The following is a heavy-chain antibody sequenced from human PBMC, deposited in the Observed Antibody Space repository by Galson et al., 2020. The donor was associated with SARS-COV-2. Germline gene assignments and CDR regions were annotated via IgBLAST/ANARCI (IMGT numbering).Heavy chain of an antibody. J-gene: IGHJ4*02. CDR3: APEGGSSPFDY. D-gene: IGHD6-13*01. CDR1: GFTFSSYS. CDR2: ISSSSSTI. V-gene: IGHV3-48*01. Sequence: GGSLRLSCAASGFTFSSYSMNWVRQAPGKGLEWLSYISSSSSTIYYADSVKGRFTISRDNAKNSLYLQMNSLRAEDTAVYYCAPEGGSSPFDYWGQGTLVTVSS.